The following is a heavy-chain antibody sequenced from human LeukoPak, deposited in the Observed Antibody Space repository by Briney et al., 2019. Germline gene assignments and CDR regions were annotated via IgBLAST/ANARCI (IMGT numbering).Heavy chain of an antibody. CDR3: ARGRYRLDY. V-gene: IGHV4-59*01. Sequence: PSETLSLTCTVSGGSISSYYWSWIRQPPGKGLEWIGYIYYSGSTNYNPSLKGRVTISVDTSKNQFSLKLSSVTAADTAVYYCARGRYRLDYWGQGTLVTVSS. CDR1: GGSISSYY. J-gene: IGHJ4*02. D-gene: IGHD4-11*01. CDR2: IYYSGST.